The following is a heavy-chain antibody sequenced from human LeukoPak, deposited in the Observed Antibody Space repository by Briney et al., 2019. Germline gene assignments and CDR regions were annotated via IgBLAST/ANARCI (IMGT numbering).Heavy chain of an antibody. J-gene: IGHJ6*02. CDR2: ISDSGGST. V-gene: IGHV3-23*01. Sequence: GGSLRLSCAASGFTFSSYAMSWVRQAPGKGLEWVSAISDSGGSTYYADSVKGRFTISRDNSKNTLYLQMNSLRVEDTAVYYCAKEGKWLGYYGMDVWGQGTTVTVSS. CDR1: GFTFSSYA. CDR3: AKEGKWLGYYGMDV. D-gene: IGHD3-22*01.